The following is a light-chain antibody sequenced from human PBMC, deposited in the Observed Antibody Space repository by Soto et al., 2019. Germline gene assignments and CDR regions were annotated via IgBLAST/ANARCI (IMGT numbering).Light chain of an antibody. J-gene: IGLJ1*01. CDR2: DVS. V-gene: IGLV2-14*01. CDR1: SSDVADYKF. CDR3: DSYTSSGTYV. Sequence: QSALTQPASVSGSPGQSIAISCTGSSSDVADYKFVSWYQQHPVKAPKLMIYDVSSRPSGVSNRFSGSKSGNTASLTISGLQAEDEADYYCDSYTSSGTYVFGSGTKLTVL.